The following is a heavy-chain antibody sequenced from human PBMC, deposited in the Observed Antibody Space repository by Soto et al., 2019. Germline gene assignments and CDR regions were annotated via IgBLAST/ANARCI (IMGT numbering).Heavy chain of an antibody. CDR3: ARSPRVIIVVVSTGFDS. CDR1: GGYFDNHV. J-gene: IGHJ4*02. V-gene: IGHV1-69*01. D-gene: IGHD2-15*01. Sequence: QVQLVQSGSEVKKPGSSVKVSCTASGGYFDNHVLAWVRQAPGQGLEWLGQIIPAYGAPNFAQKFEVRLTITADESTSSAHTELRSLTSDDTAVYYCARSPRVIIVVVSTGFDSWGQGTRITVAS. CDR2: IIPAYGAP.